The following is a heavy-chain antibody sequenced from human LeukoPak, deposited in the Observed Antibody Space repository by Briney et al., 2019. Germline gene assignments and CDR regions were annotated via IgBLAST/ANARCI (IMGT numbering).Heavy chain of an antibody. CDR2: VRYDGGNK. CDR3: VKEDDHFGSGFDY. V-gene: IGHV3-30*02. J-gene: IGHJ4*02. Sequence: PGGSLRLSCAASGFTFSSYVIHWVRQAPGKGLEWVAFVRYDGGNKYYADSVKGRFIMSRDNSKNTLYLQMNSLRAEDTAVYYCVKEDDHFGSGFDYWGQGTLVTVSS. CDR1: GFTFSSYV. D-gene: IGHD3-10*01.